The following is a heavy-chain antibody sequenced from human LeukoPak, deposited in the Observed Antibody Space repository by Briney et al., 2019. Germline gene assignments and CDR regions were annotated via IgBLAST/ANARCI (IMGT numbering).Heavy chain of an antibody. V-gene: IGHV3-23*01. CDR3: AKGEQLVPYYYYYMDV. CDR2: TSGSGGST. J-gene: IGHJ6*03. CDR1: GFTFSSYA. D-gene: IGHD6-6*01. Sequence: PGGSLRLSCAASGFTFSSYAMSWVRQAPGKGLEWVSATSGSGGSTYYADSVKGRFTISRDNSKNTLYLQMNSLRAEDTAVYYCAKGEQLVPYYYYYMDVWGKGTTVTVSS.